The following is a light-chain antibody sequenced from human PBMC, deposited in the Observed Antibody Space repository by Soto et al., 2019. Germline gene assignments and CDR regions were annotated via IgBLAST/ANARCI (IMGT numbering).Light chain of an antibody. J-gene: IGLJ3*02. Sequence: QTVVTQSPSASASLGASVTFTCTLSSGHSSYAIAWHQQQPEKGPRYLMKLNSDGSHSKGDGIPDRFSGSSSGAERYLTISSLQSEDEADYYCQTWGTGIWVFGGGTKLTVL. CDR1: SGHSSYA. CDR2: LNSDGSH. CDR3: QTWGTGIWV. V-gene: IGLV4-69*01.